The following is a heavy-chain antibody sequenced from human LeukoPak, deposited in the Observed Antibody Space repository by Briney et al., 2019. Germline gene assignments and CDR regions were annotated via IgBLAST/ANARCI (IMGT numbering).Heavy chain of an antibody. Sequence: GGSLRLSCAASGFTFSRYWMSWVRQAPGRGLEWVANIKKDGSEKYYVDSVKGRLTISRDNAKNSLYLQMNSLRAEDTALYYCARVRGTPGIAVAGTFDYWGQGTLVTVSS. CDR3: ARVRGTPGIAVAGTFDY. CDR1: GFTFSRYW. CDR2: IKKDGSEK. V-gene: IGHV3-7*03. J-gene: IGHJ4*02. D-gene: IGHD6-19*01.